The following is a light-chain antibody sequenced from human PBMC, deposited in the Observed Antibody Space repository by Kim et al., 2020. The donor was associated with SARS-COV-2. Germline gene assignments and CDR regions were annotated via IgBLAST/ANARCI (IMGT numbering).Light chain of an antibody. CDR1: ALPKKY. CDR3: YSTDSSGNHRV. CDR2: EDS. V-gene: IGLV3-10*01. Sequence: PGQTARITCSGDALPKKYAYWYQQKSGQAPVLVIYEDSKRPSGIPERSSGSSSGTMATLTISGAQVEDEADYYCYSTDSSGNHRVFGGGTKLTVL. J-gene: IGLJ2*01.